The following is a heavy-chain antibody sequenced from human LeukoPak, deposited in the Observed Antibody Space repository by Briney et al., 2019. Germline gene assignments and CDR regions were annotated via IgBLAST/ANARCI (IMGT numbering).Heavy chain of an antibody. CDR1: GGSISSYY. V-gene: IGHV4-4*07. D-gene: IGHD3-22*01. Sequence: SETLSLTCTVSGGSISSYYWSWIRQPAGKGLEWIGRIYTSGSTNYNPSLKSRVTISVDTSKNQFSLKLSSVTAADTAVYYCARERREYYYDSSGYYFFDYWGQGTLVTVSS. CDR2: IYTSGST. CDR3: ARERREYYYDSSGYYFFDY. J-gene: IGHJ4*02.